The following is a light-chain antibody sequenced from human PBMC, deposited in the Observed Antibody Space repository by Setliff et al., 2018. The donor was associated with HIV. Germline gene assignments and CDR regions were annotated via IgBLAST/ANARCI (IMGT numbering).Light chain of an antibody. CDR1: SSDVGVYNF. J-gene: IGLJ1*01. CDR3: SSYTSSNTYV. CDR2: DVS. V-gene: IGLV2-14*03. Sequence: VLAQPASVSGSPGQSITISCTGTSSDVGVYNFVSWYQQHPGKAPKLIIYDVSNRPSGVSYRFSASKSGNTASLTISGLQAEDEADYYCSSYTSSNTYVFGTGTKVTVL.